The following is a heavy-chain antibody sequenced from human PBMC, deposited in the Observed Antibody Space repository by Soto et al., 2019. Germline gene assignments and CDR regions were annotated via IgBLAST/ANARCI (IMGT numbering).Heavy chain of an antibody. D-gene: IGHD6-19*01. V-gene: IGHV3-15*07. J-gene: IGHJ5*02. CDR2: VKTKSDGWAT. Sequence: GGFLRLSCTASGFVFFNAWMNWVRRGPGKGLEWVGHVKTKSDGWATDYAAPVKGRFTMSRDDSKNTVYLEMSGLKAEDTGIYYCSTGYSTGWYVGHWGQGTLVTVSS. CDR3: STGYSTGWYVGH. CDR1: GFVFFNAW.